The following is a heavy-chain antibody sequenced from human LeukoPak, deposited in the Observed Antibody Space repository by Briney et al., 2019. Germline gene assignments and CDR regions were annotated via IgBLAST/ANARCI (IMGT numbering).Heavy chain of an antibody. V-gene: IGHV3-23*01. CDR1: GFTFSSFA. CDR2: ISGSGGST. J-gene: IGHJ4*02. Sequence: GGSLRLSCVASGFTFSSFAVTWVRQAPGKGLEWVSSISGSGGSTYYADSVKGRFTISRDNSKNTLFLQMNSLRAEDTALYHCAKFPAAGTNSGGFDYWGQGTLVTVSS. CDR3: AKFPAAGTNSGGFDY. D-gene: IGHD6-13*01.